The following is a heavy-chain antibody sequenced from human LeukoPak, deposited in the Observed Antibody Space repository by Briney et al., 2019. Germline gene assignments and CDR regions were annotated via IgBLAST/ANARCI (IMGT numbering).Heavy chain of an antibody. CDR2: IRSKSYGGTT. V-gene: IGHV3-49*04. CDR1: GFTFGDYA. CDR3: TTSELLPYAFDI. Sequence: GGSLRLSCTASGFTFGDYAMTWVRQAPGKGLEWVGFIRSKSYGGTTEYAASVKGRFTISRDDSKSIAYLQMNSLKTEDTAVYSCTTSELLPYAFDIWGQGTMVTVSS. D-gene: IGHD1-7*01. J-gene: IGHJ3*02.